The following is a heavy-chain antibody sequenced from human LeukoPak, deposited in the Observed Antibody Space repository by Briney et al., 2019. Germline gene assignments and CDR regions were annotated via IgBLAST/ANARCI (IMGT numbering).Heavy chain of an antibody. CDR2: ISYDGSNK. J-gene: IGHJ4*02. V-gene: IGHV3-30-3*01. CDR1: GFTFSSYA. CDR3: ARSSGWTFGY. D-gene: IGHD6-19*01. Sequence: GGSLRLSCVASGFTFSSYAMHWVRQAPGKGLEWVAVISYDGSNKYYADSVKGRFTISRDISKNTLYLQMNSLRAEDTAVYYCARSSGWTFGYWGQGTLVTVSS.